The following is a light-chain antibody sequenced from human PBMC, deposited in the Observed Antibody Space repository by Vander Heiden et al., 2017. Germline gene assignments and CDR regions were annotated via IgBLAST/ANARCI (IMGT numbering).Light chain of an antibody. CDR1: SGINVDAYR. V-gene: IGLV5-45*03. Sequence: QAVLTQPSSLSASPGASASLTCALRSGINVDAYRIYWYQQKPGSPPQYLLSYKSDSDKQQGSGVPSRFSGSKDDSANAGILLISGLQSEDEADYYCMIWHSSAYVFGTGIKVTVL. CDR3: MIWHSSAYV. CDR2: YKSDSDK. J-gene: IGLJ1*01.